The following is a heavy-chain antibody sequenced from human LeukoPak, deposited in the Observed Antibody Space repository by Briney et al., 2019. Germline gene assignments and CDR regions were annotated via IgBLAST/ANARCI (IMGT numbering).Heavy chain of an antibody. V-gene: IGHV4-34*01. CDR3: ARGRGYSGSYLDY. D-gene: IGHD1-26*01. CDR2: INHSGST. CDR1: GGSIKTNY. J-gene: IGHJ4*02. Sequence: PSETLSLTCTVSGGSIKTNYWSWIRQPPGKGLEWIGEINHSGSTNYNPSLKSRVTISVDTSKNQFSLKLSSVTAADTAVYYCARGRGYSGSYLDYWGQGTLVTVSS.